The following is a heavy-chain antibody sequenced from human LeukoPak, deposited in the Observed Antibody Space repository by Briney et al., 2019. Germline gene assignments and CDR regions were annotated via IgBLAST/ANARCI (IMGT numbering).Heavy chain of an antibody. CDR1: GFTFSSYA. CDR2: ISSNGGST. CDR3: ARGRIQLWVPFDY. Sequence: GGSLRLSCAASGFTFSSYAMHWVRQAPGKGLEYVSAISSNGGSTYYANSVKGRFTISRDNSKNTLYLQMGSLRAEDMAVYYCARGRIQLWVPFDYWGQGTLVTVSS. V-gene: IGHV3-64*01. D-gene: IGHD5-18*01. J-gene: IGHJ4*02.